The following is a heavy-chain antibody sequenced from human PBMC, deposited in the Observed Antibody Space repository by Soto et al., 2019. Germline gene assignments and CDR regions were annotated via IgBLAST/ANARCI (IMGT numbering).Heavy chain of an antibody. CDR3: ARDRLANV. V-gene: IGHV3-11*01. D-gene: IGHD6-19*01. CDR2: ISSSAGTI. Sequence: PGGSLRLSCSASVFTFSDYYMSWIRQAPGKGLEWISSISSSAGTIYYGDSVKGRFTISRDNAKNSLFLQVNSLRAEDTAVYYCARDRLANVWGQGTTVTVSS. J-gene: IGHJ6*02. CDR1: VFTFSDYY.